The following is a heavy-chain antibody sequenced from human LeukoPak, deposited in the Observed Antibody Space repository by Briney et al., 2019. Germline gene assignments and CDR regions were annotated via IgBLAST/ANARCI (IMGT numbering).Heavy chain of an antibody. Sequence: SQTLSLTCAISGDSVSINSAAWNWIGQSPSRGLEWLGRTYQRSKWYNDYAVSVKSRITINPDISKNQFSLQLNSVTPEDTAVYYCARSPSPYSSGWYFDYWGQGTLVTVSS. CDR2: TYQRSKWYN. V-gene: IGHV6-1*01. D-gene: IGHD6-19*01. J-gene: IGHJ4*02. CDR3: ARSPSPYSSGWYFDY. CDR1: GDSVSINSAA.